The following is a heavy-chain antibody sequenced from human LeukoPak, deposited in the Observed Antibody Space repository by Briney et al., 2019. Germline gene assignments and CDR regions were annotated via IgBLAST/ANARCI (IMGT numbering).Heavy chain of an antibody. CDR3: ASAPYSSGWYSLDY. CDR1: GLTFSNYW. Sequence: SGGSLRLSCAASGLTFSNYWMNWVRQAPGKGLVWVSRITHDGRSTAYADSVKGRFTISRDNTKNTLDLEMNSLRAEDTAVYYCASAPYSSGWYSLDYWGRGTLVTVSS. D-gene: IGHD6-19*01. CDR2: ITHDGRST. J-gene: IGHJ4*02. V-gene: IGHV3-74*01.